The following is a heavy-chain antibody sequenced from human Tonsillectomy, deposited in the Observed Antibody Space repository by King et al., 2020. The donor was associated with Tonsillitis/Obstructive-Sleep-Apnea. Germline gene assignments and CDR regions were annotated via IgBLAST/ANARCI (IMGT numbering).Heavy chain of an antibody. D-gene: IGHD3-9*01. V-gene: IGHV4-34*01. Sequence: QLQQWGAGLLKPSETLSLPCAVYGGSFRGYYWSWIRQPPGKGLEWIGETNQSGSTKYNPSLKSRVTILVDTSKNQFSLKLTSVTAADTAVYYCARGDILTGYYASTDFDYWGQGTLVTVSS. J-gene: IGHJ4*02. CDR2: TNQSGST. CDR1: GGSFRGYY. CDR3: ARGDILTGYYASTDFDY.